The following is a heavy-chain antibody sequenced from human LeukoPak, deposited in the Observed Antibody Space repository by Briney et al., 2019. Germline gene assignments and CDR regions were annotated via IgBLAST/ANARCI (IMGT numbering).Heavy chain of an antibody. Sequence: SQALSLTCAISGDSVSSNSAAWNWIRQSPSRGLEWLGRTYYRSKWYNDYAVSVKSRITINPDTSKNQFSLQLNSVTPEDTAVYYCARARYGSGSYFAVFHFDAFDIWGQGTMVTVSS. CDR3: ARARYGSGSYFAVFHFDAFDI. CDR2: TYYRSKWYN. D-gene: IGHD3-10*01. J-gene: IGHJ3*02. CDR1: GDSVSSNSAA. V-gene: IGHV6-1*01.